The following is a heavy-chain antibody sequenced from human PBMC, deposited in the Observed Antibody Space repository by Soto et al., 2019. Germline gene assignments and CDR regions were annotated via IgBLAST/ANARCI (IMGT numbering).Heavy chain of an antibody. J-gene: IGHJ3*02. D-gene: IGHD5-18*01. CDR1: GFTFSNAW. Sequence: GGSLRLSCAASGFTFSNAWMNWVRQAPGKGLEWVDRIKSKTDGGTTDYAAPVKGRFTISRDDSKNTLYLQMNSLKTEDTAVYYCTTDPDTAMANDAFDIWGQGTMVTVSS. CDR2: IKSKTDGGTT. CDR3: TTDPDTAMANDAFDI. V-gene: IGHV3-15*07.